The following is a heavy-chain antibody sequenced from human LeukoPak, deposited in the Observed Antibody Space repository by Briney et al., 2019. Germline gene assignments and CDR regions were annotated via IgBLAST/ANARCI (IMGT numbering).Heavy chain of an antibody. CDR3: AREKDYYDPRRAFDI. V-gene: IGHV4-31*03. J-gene: IGHJ3*02. CDR1: GGSISSGGYY. D-gene: IGHD3-22*01. Sequence: QPSETLSLTCTVSGGSISSGGYYWSWIRQHPGKGLEWIGYIYYSGSTYYNPSLKSRVTISVDTSKNQFSLKLSSVTAADTAVYYCAREKDYYDPRRAFDIWGQGTMVAVSS. CDR2: IYYSGST.